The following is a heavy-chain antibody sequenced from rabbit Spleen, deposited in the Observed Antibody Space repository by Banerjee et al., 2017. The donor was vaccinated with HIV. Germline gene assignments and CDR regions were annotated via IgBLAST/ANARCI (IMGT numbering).Heavy chain of an antibody. CDR3: ARDTGGSFSSYGMDL. V-gene: IGHV1S40*01. J-gene: IGHJ6*01. D-gene: IGHD7-1*01. CDR2: IAGSSSGFT. Sequence: QSLEESGGGLVQPEGSLALTCKASGFSFSSSDYICWVRQAPGKGLEWISCIAGSSSGFTYSATWAKGRFTISKTSSTTVTLQMTSLTVADTATYFCARDTGGSFSSYGMDLWGPGTLVTVS. CDR1: GFSFSSSDY.